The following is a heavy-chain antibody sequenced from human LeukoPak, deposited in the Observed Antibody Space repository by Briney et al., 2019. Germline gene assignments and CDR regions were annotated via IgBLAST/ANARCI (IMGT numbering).Heavy chain of an antibody. D-gene: IGHD4-11*01. CDR1: GGSISSYY. CDR3: ARLPDYPYYFDY. CDR2: IYYSGST. V-gene: IGHV4-59*08. Sequence: SETLSLTCTVSGGSISSYYWSWIRQPPGKGLEWIGYIYYSGSTNYNPSLKSRVTISVDTSKNQLSLKLSSVTAADTAVYYCARLPDYPYYFDYWGQGTLVTVSS. J-gene: IGHJ4*02.